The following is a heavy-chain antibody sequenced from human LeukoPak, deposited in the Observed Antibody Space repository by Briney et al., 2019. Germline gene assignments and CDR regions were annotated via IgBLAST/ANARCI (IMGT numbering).Heavy chain of an antibody. CDR1: GYTFTSYG. V-gene: IGHV1-69*04. CDR3: ARSPPLYDSSGYYFDY. J-gene: IGHJ4*02. CDR2: IIPILGIA. Sequence: ASVKVSCKASGYTFTSYGISWVRQAPGQGLEWMGRIIPILGIANYAQKFQGRVTITADKSTSTAYMELSSLRSEDTAVYYCARSPPLYDSSGYYFDYWGQGTLVTVSS. D-gene: IGHD3-22*01.